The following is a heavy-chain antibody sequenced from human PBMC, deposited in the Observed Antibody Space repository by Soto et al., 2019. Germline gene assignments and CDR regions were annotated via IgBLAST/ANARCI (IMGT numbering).Heavy chain of an antibody. V-gene: IGHV3-74*01. D-gene: IGHD6-19*01. CDR2: VDPDGGAT. Sequence: GVSLRLSWAAAGGTFVSLGVRWVLQAQGKGLMWVSRVDPDGGATRYADSVKGRFTISRDNAKKTLYLQMNSLRAEDTAVYYCVRVLKSSGWDNDGFDIWGQGTMVTVSS. J-gene: IGHJ3*02. CDR3: VRVLKSSGWDNDGFDI. CDR1: GGTFVSLG.